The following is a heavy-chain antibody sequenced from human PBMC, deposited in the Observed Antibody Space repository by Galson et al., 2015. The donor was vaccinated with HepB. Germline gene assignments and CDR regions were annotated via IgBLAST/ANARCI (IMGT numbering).Heavy chain of an antibody. CDR1: GFTFSSNA. V-gene: IGHV3-23*01. D-gene: IGHD3-9*01. J-gene: IGHJ6*02. Sequence: SLRLSCAASGFTFSSNAMSWVRQAPGKGLEWVSAISGSGGGTYYADFVKGRLTISRDNSKNTLYLQMISLRAKDTAVYYCSKVPRGILIGSVLHYYYGMDLWGQGTTVTVSS. CDR3: SKVPRGILIGSVLHYYYGMDL. CDR2: ISGSGGGT.